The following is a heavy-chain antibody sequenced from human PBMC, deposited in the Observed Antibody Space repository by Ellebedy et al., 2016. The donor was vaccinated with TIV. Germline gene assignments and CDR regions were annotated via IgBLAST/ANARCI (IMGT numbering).Heavy chain of an antibody. J-gene: IGHJ4*02. CDR3: VRDLTNPVTGDY. V-gene: IGHV1-2*02. CDR1: GYSFTGYY. Sequence: AASVKVSCKTSGYSFTGYYIHWVRQAPGQGPEWVGWINPDNGVTVYEPKLQGRVTITGDKSISTVYMELSSLRSDDTAIYYCVRDLTNPVTGDYWGQGTLVFVSS. D-gene: IGHD4-11*01. CDR2: INPDNGVT.